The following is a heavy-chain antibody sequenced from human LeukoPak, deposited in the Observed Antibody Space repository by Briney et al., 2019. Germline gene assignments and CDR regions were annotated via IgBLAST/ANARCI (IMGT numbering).Heavy chain of an antibody. D-gene: IGHD3-10*02. CDR3: AELGITMIGGV. CDR2: ISSDGSDK. J-gene: IGHJ6*04. V-gene: IGHV3-33*03. Sequence: PGGSLRLSCAASGFTVSSNCMSWVRQAPGKGLEWAAVISSDGSDKYYADSVKGRFTISRDNAKNSLYLQMNSLRAEDTAVYYCAELGITMIGGVWGKGTTVTISS. CDR1: GFTVSSNC.